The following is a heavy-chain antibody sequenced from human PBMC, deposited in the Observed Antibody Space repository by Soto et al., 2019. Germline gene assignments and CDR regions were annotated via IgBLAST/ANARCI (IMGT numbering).Heavy chain of an antibody. CDR1: GFTFSSYA. CDR2: ILVGGST. Sequence: PGGSLRLSCAASGFTFSSYAVHWVRQAPGKGLEWVSTILVGGSTHYPDSVKGRFTISRDNSKNTLSLQMNSLTAGDTAVYYCAKATATGGGAFDICGQGTLVTVSS. J-gene: IGHJ4*02. D-gene: IGHD2-8*02. V-gene: IGHV3-23*01. CDR3: AKATATGGGAFDI.